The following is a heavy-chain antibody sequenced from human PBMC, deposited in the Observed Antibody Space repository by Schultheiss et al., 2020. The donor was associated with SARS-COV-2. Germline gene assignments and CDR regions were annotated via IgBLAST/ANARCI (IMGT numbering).Heavy chain of an antibody. J-gene: IGHJ5*02. CDR1: GGSFSGYY. V-gene: IGHV4-59*08. CDR2: IYYSGST. D-gene: IGHD1-7*01. CDR3: ARPKKNSNWFDP. Sequence: SETLSLTCAVYGGSFSGYYWSWIRQPPGKGLEWIGYIYYSGSTNYNPSLKSRVTISVDTSKNQFSLKLSSVTAADTAVYYCARPKKNSNWFDPWGQGTLVTVSS.